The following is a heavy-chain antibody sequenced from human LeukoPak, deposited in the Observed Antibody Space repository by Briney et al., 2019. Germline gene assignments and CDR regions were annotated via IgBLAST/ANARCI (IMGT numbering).Heavy chain of an antibody. Sequence: ASVKVSCKASGYTFTSYGISWERQAPGQGLEWMGWISAYNGNTNYAQKLQGRVTMTTDTSTSTAYMELRSLRSDDTAVYCCARDGNWGPPPDNWFDPWGQGTLVTVSS. J-gene: IGHJ5*02. CDR2: ISAYNGNT. D-gene: IGHD7-27*01. V-gene: IGHV1-18*01. CDR3: ARDGNWGPPPDNWFDP. CDR1: GYTFTSYG.